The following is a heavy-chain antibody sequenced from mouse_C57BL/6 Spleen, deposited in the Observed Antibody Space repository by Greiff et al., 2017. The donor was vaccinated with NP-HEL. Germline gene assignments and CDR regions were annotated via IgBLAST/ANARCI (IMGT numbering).Heavy chain of an antibody. CDR3: SRGSNLFAY. V-gene: IGHV1-52*01. D-gene: IGHD2-5*01. Sequence: QVQLQQPGAELVRPGSSVKLSCKASGYTFTSYWMHWVKQRPIQGLEWIGNIDPSDSEPQYNQKFKDKATLTVDKSSSTAYMQLSSLTSEDSAVYYCSRGSNLFAYWGQGTLVTVSA. J-gene: IGHJ3*01. CDR2: IDPSDSEP. CDR1: GYTFTSYW.